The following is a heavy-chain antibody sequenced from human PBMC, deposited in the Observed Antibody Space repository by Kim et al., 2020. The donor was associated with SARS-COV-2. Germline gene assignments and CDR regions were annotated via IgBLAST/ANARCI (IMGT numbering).Heavy chain of an antibody. CDR1: GFTFSSYG. CDR3: AKDFTAIGAVDI. J-gene: IGHJ3*02. D-gene: IGHD5-18*01. CDR2: ISYDGSNK. V-gene: IGHV3-30*18. Sequence: GGSLRLSCAASGFTFSSYGMHWVRQAPGKGLEWGAVISYDGSNKYYADSVKGPFTISRDNSKNTLYLQRNSLRAEDTAVYYCAKDFTAIGAVDIWGQRTMVTVSS.